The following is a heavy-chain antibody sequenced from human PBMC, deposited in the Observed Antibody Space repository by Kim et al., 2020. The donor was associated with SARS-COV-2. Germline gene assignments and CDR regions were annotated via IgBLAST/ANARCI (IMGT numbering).Heavy chain of an antibody. Sequence: DSVKCRFTISRDNSKTTLYLQMNSLRAGDTAVYYCAKDPYYDFWSGYYFDYWGQGTLVTVSS. V-gene: IGHV3-23*01. CDR3: AKDPYYDFWSGYYFDY. D-gene: IGHD3-3*01. J-gene: IGHJ4*02.